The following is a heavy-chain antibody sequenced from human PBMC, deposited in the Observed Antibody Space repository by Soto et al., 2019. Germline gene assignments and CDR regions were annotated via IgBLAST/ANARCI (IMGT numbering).Heavy chain of an antibody. D-gene: IGHD3-10*01. Sequence: ASVKVSCKASGYTFTSYGISWVRQAPGQGLEWMGWISAYNGNTNYAQKLQGRVTMTTDTSTSTAYMELRSMRSDDTAVYYCARDRYYGSGTLYYYGMDVWGQGTTVTVSS. J-gene: IGHJ6*02. CDR2: ISAYNGNT. CDR1: GYTFTSYG. CDR3: ARDRYYGSGTLYYYGMDV. V-gene: IGHV1-18*01.